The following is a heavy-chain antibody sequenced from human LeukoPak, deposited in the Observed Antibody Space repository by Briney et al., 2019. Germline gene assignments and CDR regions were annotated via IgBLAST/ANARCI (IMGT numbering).Heavy chain of an antibody. V-gene: IGHV1-24*01. CDR3: TTRSGDFWSGFVN. J-gene: IGHJ4*02. CDR2: FDPEEAKM. D-gene: IGHD3-3*01. Sequence: ASVKVSCKVSGNSLSELSIQWVRQAPGKGLECMGGFDPEEAKMVYAQNFQGRVTMTEDTYTQTAYMELSGLTSDDTAVYYCTTRSGDFWSGFVNWGQGTLVTVSS. CDR1: GNSLSELS.